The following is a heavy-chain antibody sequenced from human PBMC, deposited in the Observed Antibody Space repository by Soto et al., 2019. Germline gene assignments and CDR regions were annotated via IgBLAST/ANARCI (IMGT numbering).Heavy chain of an antibody. Sequence: EVQLLESGGGLVQPGGSLRLSCAASGFTFSSYAMSWVRQAPGKGLEWVSAISGSGGSTYYADSVKGRFTISRDNSKNTLYLQMNSLRAEDTAVYYCANLWLGAVGVDYWGQGTLVTVSS. CDR2: ISGSGGST. CDR3: ANLWLGAVGVDY. J-gene: IGHJ4*02. D-gene: IGHD1-26*01. V-gene: IGHV3-23*01. CDR1: GFTFSSYA.